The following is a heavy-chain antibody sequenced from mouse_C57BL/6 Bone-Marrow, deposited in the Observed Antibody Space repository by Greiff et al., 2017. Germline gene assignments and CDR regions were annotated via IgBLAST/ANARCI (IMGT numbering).Heavy chain of an antibody. CDR2: ISSGGSYT. V-gene: IGHV5-6*01. CDR1: GFTFSSYG. CDR3: ARRVYGSRFAY. D-gene: IGHD1-1*01. Sequence: EVQLVESGGDLVKPGGSLKLSCAASGFTFSSYGMSWVRQTPDKRLEWVATISSGGSYTYYPDSVKGRFTISRDNAKNTLYLQMSSLKSEDTAMYYCARRVYGSRFAYWGQGTLVTVSA. J-gene: IGHJ3*01.